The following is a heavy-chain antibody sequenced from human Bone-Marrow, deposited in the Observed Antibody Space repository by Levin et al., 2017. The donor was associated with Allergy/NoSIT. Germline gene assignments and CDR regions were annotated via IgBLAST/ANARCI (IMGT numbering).Heavy chain of an antibody. V-gene: IGHV3-72*01. CDR2: IRKKVDSYST. CDR1: GFTFSDHF. J-gene: IGHJ4*02. D-gene: IGHD2-15*01. CDR3: ARGYCSGGKCYSFDN. Sequence: GGSLRLSCAASGFTFSDHFMDWVRQAPGKGLEWVGRIRKKVDSYSTEYAASVKGRFTISRDDSKNSLYLQMNSLETEDTAVYHCARGYCSGGKCYSFDNWGQGTLVTVSS.